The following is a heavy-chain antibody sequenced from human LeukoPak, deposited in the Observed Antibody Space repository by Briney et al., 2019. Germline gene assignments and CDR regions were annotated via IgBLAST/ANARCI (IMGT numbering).Heavy chain of an antibody. J-gene: IGHJ4*02. V-gene: IGHV3-48*03. CDR3: ARAPAHYYDSSDHYYVGESYFDY. Sequence: GGSLRLSCAASGFTFSSYEMNWVRQAPGKGVEWVSYISSSGSTIYYADSVKGRFTISRDNAKHSLYLQMNSLRAEDTALYYCARAPAHYYDSSDHYYVGESYFDYWGQRTLVTVSS. CDR2: ISSSGSTI. D-gene: IGHD3-22*01. CDR1: GFTFSSYE.